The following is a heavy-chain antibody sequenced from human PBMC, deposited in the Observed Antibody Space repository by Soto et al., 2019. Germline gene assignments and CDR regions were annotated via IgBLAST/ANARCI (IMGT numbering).Heavy chain of an antibody. CDR1: GGTFSSYA. V-gene: IGHV1-69*12. CDR2: IIPIFGTA. CDR3: AREFTQGYYYYGMDV. J-gene: IGHJ6*02. D-gene: IGHD3-16*01. Sequence: QVQLVQSGAEVKKPGSSVKVSCKASGGTFSSYAISWVRQAPGQGLEWMGGIIPIFGTANYAQKFQGRVTIXXDXSXXTAYMELSSLRSEDTAVYYCAREFTQGYYYYGMDVWGQGTTVTVSS.